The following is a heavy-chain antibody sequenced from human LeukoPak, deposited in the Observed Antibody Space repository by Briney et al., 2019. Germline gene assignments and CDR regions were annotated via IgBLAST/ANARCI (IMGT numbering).Heavy chain of an antibody. CDR1: GGSISSSSYY. D-gene: IGHD5-18*01. Sequence: SETLSLTCTVSGGSISSSSYYWGWIRQPPGKGLGWIGSIYYSGSTYYNPSLKSRVTISVDTSKNQFSLKLSSVTAADTAVYYCARAAYSYGSGSVNWGQGTLVTVSS. CDR2: IYYSGST. J-gene: IGHJ4*02. CDR3: ARAAYSYGSGSVN. V-gene: IGHV4-39*07.